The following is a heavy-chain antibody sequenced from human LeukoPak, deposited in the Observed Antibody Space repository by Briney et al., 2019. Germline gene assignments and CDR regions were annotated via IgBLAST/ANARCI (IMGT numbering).Heavy chain of an antibody. V-gene: IGHV1-18*01. Sequence: ASVKVSCKASGYTFTSYDINWVRQATGQGLEWMGWISAYNGNTNYAQKLQDRVTMTTDTSTSTAYMELRSLRSDDTAVYYCARTNVYYYASSDYYPYFDYWAQGTLVTASS. CDR2: ISAYNGNT. CDR1: GYTFTSYD. D-gene: IGHD3-22*01. J-gene: IGHJ4*02. CDR3: ARTNVYYYASSDYYPYFDY.